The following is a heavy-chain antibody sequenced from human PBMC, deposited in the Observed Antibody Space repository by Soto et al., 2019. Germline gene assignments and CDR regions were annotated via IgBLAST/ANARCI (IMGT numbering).Heavy chain of an antibody. Sequence: ASVKVSCKTSGYTFNTYGINWVRQAPGQGLELMGWISAYDGTTTYAEKFQGRVTLTTDTSTSTAYMELRRLRSDDTAIYYCARDPHEFWTSYWFDPWGQGTPVTVSS. V-gene: IGHV1-18*01. D-gene: IGHD3-3*01. J-gene: IGHJ5*02. CDR2: ISAYDGTT. CDR1: GYTFNTYG. CDR3: ARDPHEFWTSYWFDP.